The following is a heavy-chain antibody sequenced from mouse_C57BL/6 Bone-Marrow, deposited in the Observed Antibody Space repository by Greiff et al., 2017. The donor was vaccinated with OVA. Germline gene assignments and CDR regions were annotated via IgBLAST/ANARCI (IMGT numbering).Heavy chain of an antibody. J-gene: IGHJ2*01. CDR1: GFSLFSIG. V-gene: IGHV2-3*01. Sequence: VMLVESGPGLVAPSQSLSITCTVFGFSLFSIGVNWFLQPPGKHLEWLGVIWGDGSTNYHSALISRLSISKDNSKSQVFLKLNSLQHDDTATYYCAKLTYYFDYWGQGTTLTVSS. CDR3: AKLTYYFDY. CDR2: IWGDGST.